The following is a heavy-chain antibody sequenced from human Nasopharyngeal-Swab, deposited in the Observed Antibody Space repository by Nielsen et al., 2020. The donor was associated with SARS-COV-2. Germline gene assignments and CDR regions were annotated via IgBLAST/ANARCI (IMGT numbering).Heavy chain of an antibody. CDR1: GYTLTEYY. J-gene: IGHJ6*02. V-gene: IGHV1-18*01. Sequence: ASVKVSCKASGYTLTEYYMHWVRQAPGQGLEWMGWISAYNGNTNYAQKLQGRVTMTTDTSTSTAYMELRSLRSDDTAVYYCARMFSGTTGILLLDYYYGMDVWGQGTTVTVSS. CDR3: ARMFSGTTGILLLDYYYGMDV. D-gene: IGHD1-1*01. CDR2: ISAYNGNT.